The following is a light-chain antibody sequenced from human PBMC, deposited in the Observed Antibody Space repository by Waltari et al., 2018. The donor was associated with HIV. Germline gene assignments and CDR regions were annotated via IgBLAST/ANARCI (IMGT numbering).Light chain of an antibody. J-gene: IGLJ2*01. CDR1: TGAVTSGHH. CDR2: DLN. CDR3: LLSDAGGRPVV. Sequence: QAVVTQAPSLTVSPGGTVPLPCGSSTGAVTSGHHPSRFQQKTGQAPKTLIYDLNNKHSWTPARFSGSLLGGKAALTLSGAQPEDEAKYYCLLSDAGGRPVVFGGGTQLTVL. V-gene: IGLV7-46*01.